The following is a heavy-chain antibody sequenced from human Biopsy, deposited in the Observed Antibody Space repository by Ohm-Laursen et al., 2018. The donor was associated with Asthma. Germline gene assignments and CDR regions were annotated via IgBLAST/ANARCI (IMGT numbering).Heavy chain of an antibody. J-gene: IGHJ4*02. Sequence: SLRLSCAASGFTFSSYSMNWVRQAPGKGLEWVSYISSSSSTIYYADSVKGRFTISRDSAKNSLYLQMNSLRDEDTAVYYCARFKRGYSYGYAGVFDYWGQGTLVTVSS. D-gene: IGHD5-18*01. V-gene: IGHV3-48*02. CDR1: GFTFSSYS. CDR3: ARFKRGYSYGYAGVFDY. CDR2: ISSSSSTI.